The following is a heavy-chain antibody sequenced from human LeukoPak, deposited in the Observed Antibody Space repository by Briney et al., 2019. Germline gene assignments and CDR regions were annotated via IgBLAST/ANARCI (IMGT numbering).Heavy chain of an antibody. CDR3: ARQLGGSGSY. Sequence: GGSLRXXCAXSGXXFNSDWXXWVRQAPGKGLEWVANIKQDGSEKYYVDSVKGRLTISRDNAKNSVYLQMNSLRAEDTAVYYCARQLGGSGSYWGQGTLVTVSS. J-gene: IGHJ4*02. V-gene: IGHV3-7*01. CDR1: GXXFNSDW. D-gene: IGHD3-10*01. CDR2: IKQDGSEK.